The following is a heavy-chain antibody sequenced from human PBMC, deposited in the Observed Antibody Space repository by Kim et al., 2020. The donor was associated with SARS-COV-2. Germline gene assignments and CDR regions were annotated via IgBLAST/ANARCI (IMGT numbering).Heavy chain of an antibody. D-gene: IGHD3-10*01. CDR3: AREYFPLLLWFGELLFSLGY. CDR2: ISYDGSNK. CDR1: GFTFSSYA. Sequence: GGSLRLSCAASGFTFSSYAMHWVRQAPGKGLEWVAVISYDGSNKYYADSVKGRFTISRDNSKNTLYLQMNSLRAEDTAVYYCAREYFPLLLWFGELLFSLGYWGQGTLVTVSS. J-gene: IGHJ4*02. V-gene: IGHV3-30*04.